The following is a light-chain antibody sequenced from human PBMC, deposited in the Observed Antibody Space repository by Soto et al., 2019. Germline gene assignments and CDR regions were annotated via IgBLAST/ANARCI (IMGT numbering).Light chain of an antibody. Sequence: QSVLTQPASVSGSPGQSITVSCTGTSSDVGGYNYVSWYQQHPGKAPKLMIYEVSNRPSGVSNRFSVSKSGNTASLTISGPQAEDDSYCCSSSYTSTTTYVFGTGTKVTVL. J-gene: IGLJ1*01. CDR1: SSDVGGYNY. V-gene: IGLV2-14*01. CDR2: EVS. CDR3: SSYTSTTTYV.